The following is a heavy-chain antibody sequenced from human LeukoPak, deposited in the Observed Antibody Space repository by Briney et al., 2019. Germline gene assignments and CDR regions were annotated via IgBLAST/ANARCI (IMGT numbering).Heavy chain of an antibody. Sequence: PSQILSLTCTVSGGSISSGSYYWSWIRQPAGKGLEWIGRIYTSGSTNYNPSLKSRVTISVDTSKNQFSLKLSSVTAADTAVYYCARERQYYDFWSGYDGRYYFDYWGQGTLVTVSS. CDR2: IYTSGST. D-gene: IGHD3-3*01. CDR1: GGSISSGSYY. J-gene: IGHJ4*02. CDR3: ARERQYYDFWSGYDGRYYFDY. V-gene: IGHV4-61*02.